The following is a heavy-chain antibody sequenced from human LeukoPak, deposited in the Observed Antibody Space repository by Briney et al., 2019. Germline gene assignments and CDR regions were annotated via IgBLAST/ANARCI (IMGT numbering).Heavy chain of an antibody. CDR3: AREARIRGVMDRYYYGMDV. Sequence: SETLSLTCTVSGGSISSGDYYWSWIRQPPGKGLEWIGYIYYSGSTYYNPSLKSRVTISVDTSKNQFSLKLSSVTAADTAVYCCAREARIRGVMDRYYYGMDVWGQGTTVTVSS. V-gene: IGHV4-30-4*01. CDR1: GGSISSGDYY. D-gene: IGHD3-10*01. CDR2: IYYSGST. J-gene: IGHJ6*02.